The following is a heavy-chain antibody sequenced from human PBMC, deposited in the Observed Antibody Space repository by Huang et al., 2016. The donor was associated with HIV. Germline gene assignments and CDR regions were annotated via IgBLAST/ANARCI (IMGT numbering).Heavy chain of an antibody. CDR2: VSNDGNEK. CDR3: LPAGHVSHYYYMDV. V-gene: IGHV3-30*03. Sequence: QGQLVESGGGVVQPGRSLRLSCAASGCSFTSYDMQWVRQVPGKGLDGVSFVSNDGNEKYYADSVKGRFTISRDNFKNTLYLQMNSLRTGDTAVYFCLPAGHVSHYYYMDVWGKGTTVIVSS. J-gene: IGHJ6*03. CDR1: GCSFTSYD.